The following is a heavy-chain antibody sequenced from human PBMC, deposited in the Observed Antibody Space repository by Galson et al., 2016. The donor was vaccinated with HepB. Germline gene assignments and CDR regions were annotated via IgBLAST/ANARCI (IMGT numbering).Heavy chain of an antibody. J-gene: IGHJ4*01. Sequence: SLRLSCAASGFSFSDYYMIWIRQAPGKGLEWISYISYNGTYTNYADSMKGRLTISRDNAKNSLYLQMNSLRAEDTAVYYCASEPVRLDDLLTGPPKNPDYWGQGTLVTVSS. CDR3: ASEPVRLDDLLTGPPKNPDY. CDR1: GFSFSDYY. D-gene: IGHD3-9*01. V-gene: IGHV3-11*06. CDR2: ISYNGTYT.